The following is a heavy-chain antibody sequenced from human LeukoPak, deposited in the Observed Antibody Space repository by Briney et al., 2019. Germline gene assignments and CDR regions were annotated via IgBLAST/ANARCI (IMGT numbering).Heavy chain of an antibody. D-gene: IGHD3-22*01. V-gene: IGHV1-2*02. J-gene: IGHJ4*02. CDR3: ARDGSITMIVVPEYYFDY. Sequence: ASVKVSCTASGYTFTGYYMHWVRQAPGQGLEWMGWINPNSGGTNYAQKFQGRVTMTRDTSISTAYMELSRLRSDDTAVYYCARDGSITMIVVPEYYFDYWGQGTLVTVSS. CDR2: INPNSGGT. CDR1: GYTFTGYY.